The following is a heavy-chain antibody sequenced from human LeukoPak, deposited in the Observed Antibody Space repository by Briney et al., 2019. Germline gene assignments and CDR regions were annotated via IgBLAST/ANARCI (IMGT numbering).Heavy chain of an antibody. D-gene: IGHD4-23*01. V-gene: IGHV3-30*19. CDR2: ISYDGSNK. CDR1: GFPFSGSG. CDR3: ARTVGGKRAPPLIDY. Sequence: GGSLRLSCAASGFPFSGSGMHWVRQAPGRGLEWVAVISYDGSNKYYADSVKGRFTISRDNSKNTLYLQMNSLRAEDTAVYYCARTVGGKRAPPLIDYWGQGTLVTVSS. J-gene: IGHJ4*02.